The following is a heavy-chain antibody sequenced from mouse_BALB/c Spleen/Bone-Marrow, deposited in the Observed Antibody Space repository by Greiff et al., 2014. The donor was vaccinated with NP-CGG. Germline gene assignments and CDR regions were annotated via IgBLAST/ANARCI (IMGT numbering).Heavy chain of an antibody. CDR1: GYVFSSSW. D-gene: IGHD1-1*01. CDR3: ARSAYYGSSYGAMDY. J-gene: IGHJ4*01. Sequence: QVQLQQSGPELVKPGASVKISCTGSGYVFSSSWMNWVKQRPGQGLEWIGRIYPGDGDTNSNGRFKGKATLTADRSSNTAYMQLSSLTSVDSAVYFCARSAYYGSSYGAMDYWGQGTSVTVSS. CDR2: IYPGDGDT. V-gene: IGHV1-82*01.